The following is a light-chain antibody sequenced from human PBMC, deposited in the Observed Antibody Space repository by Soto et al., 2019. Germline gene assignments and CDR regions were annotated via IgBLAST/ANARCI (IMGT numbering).Light chain of an antibody. CDR1: QNINTW. CDR3: QQYNSFSPFT. V-gene: IGKV1-5*03. Sequence: DIQMTQSPSTLSASVGDRVTITCRASQNINTWLAWYQQKPRKAPKLLIYKASTLESGVPSRFSGSGSGTEFTLTISNLQPDDFATYSCQQYNSFSPFTFGQGTKLEIK. J-gene: IGKJ2*01. CDR2: KAS.